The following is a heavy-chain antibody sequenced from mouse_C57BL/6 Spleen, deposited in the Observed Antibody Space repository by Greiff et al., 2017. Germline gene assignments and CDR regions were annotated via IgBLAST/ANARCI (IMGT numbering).Heavy chain of an antibody. CDR1: GFSLSTSGMG. D-gene: IGHD2-1*01. CDR3: ARVIYYGNYDWYFDV. Sequence: QVTLKESGPGILQSSQTLSLTCSFSGFSLSTSGMGVSWIRQPSGKGLEWLAHIYWDDDKRYTPSLKSRLTISKDTSRNQVFLKVTNVDTAATATYYCARVIYYGNYDWYFDVWGTGTTVTVSS. V-gene: IGHV8-12*01. J-gene: IGHJ1*03. CDR2: IYWDDDK.